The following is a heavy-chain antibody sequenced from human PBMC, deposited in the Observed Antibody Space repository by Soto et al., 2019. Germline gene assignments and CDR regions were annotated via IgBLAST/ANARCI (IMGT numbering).Heavy chain of an antibody. CDR1: GFTFSSYS. Sequence: GGSLRLSCAASGFTFSSYSMNWVRQAPGKGLEWVSSISSSSSYIYYADSVKGRFTISRDNAKNSLYLQMNSLRAEDTAVYYCAKTEGFWTGAFDIWGQGTMVTVSS. V-gene: IGHV3-21*01. D-gene: IGHD3-3*01. CDR2: ISSSSSYI. CDR3: AKTEGFWTGAFDI. J-gene: IGHJ3*02.